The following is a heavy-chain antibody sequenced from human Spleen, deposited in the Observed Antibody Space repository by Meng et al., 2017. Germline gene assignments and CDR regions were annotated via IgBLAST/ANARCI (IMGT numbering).Heavy chain of an antibody. Sequence: QPPESGPGPVKPSETLSLTCGVYGGAFIDYHWTWIRQSPEKGVEWAGEVHHSGSTNYSPSLKSRVTMSVDMYKKQFSLNLASVTAADTAVYYCGRGTISAAPAVDFWGQGTLVTVSS. CDR1: GGAFIDYH. CDR2: VHHSGST. J-gene: IGHJ4*02. CDR3: GRGTISAAPAVDF. D-gene: IGHD6-6*01. V-gene: IGHV4-34*10.